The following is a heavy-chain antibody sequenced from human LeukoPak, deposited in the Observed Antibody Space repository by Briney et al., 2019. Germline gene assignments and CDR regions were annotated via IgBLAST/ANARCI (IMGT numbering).Heavy chain of an antibody. CDR3: ARGRYSGTTYYFDY. Sequence: PGGSLRLSRAASGFTFSSHAMSWVRQAPGKGLEWVSGISGSGDNTYYADSVKGRFTISRDNSKNTLYVQVNSLGTEDTAAYYCARGRYSGTTYYFDYWGQGTLVTVSS. CDR2: ISGSGDNT. D-gene: IGHD5-12*01. J-gene: IGHJ4*02. V-gene: IGHV3-23*01. CDR1: GFTFSSHA.